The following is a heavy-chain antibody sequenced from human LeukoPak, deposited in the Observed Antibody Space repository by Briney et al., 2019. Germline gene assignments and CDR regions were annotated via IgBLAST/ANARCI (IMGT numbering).Heavy chain of an antibody. D-gene: IGHD1-26*01. Sequence: GGSLRPSCAASGFTFSDNYMTWVRQAPGKGLEWVSSISSSSSYIYYADSVKGRFTISRDNAKNSLYLQMNSLRAEDTAVYYCARDRVSGSLAYFDYWGQGTLVTVSS. CDR3: ARDRVSGSLAYFDY. CDR2: ISSSSSYI. J-gene: IGHJ4*02. V-gene: IGHV3-21*01. CDR1: GFTFSDNY.